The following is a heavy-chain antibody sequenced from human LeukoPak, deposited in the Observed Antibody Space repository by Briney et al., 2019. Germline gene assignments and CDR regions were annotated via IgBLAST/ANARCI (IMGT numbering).Heavy chain of an antibody. CDR1: GGSINSYY. CDR3: LGIAVAGTEY. V-gene: IGHV4-59*12. Sequence: SETLSLTCTVSGGSINSYYWTWIRQPPGKGLEWIGYIYYSGSTNYNPSLKSRVTMSVDTSKNQFSLKLSSVTAADTAVYYCLGIAVAGTEYWGQGTLVTVSS. J-gene: IGHJ4*02. CDR2: IYYSGST. D-gene: IGHD6-19*01.